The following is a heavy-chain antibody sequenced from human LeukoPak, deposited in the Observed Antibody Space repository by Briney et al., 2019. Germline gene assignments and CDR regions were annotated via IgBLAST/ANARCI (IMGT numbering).Heavy chain of an antibody. CDR2: ISSSSSYI. J-gene: IGHJ4*02. CDR1: GFTFSSYS. D-gene: IGHD4-11*01. V-gene: IGHV3-21*01. Sequence: GGSLRLSCAASGFTFSSYSMNWVRQAPGRGLEWVSSISSSSSYIYYADSVKGRFTISRDNAKNSLYLQMNSLRAEDTAVYYCARGSRDDYSNPPFDHWGQGTLVTVSS. CDR3: ARGSRDDYSNPPFDH.